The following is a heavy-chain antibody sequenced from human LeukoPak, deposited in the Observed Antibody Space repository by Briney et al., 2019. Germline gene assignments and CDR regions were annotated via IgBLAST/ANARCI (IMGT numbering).Heavy chain of an antibody. CDR1: GFTFSSYW. Sequence: PGGSLRLSCAASGFTFSSYWMSWVRQAPGKGLEWVANIKQGGSEKYYVDSVKGRFNIYRDNAKNSLYLQMNSLRAEDTAVYYCAREKAGITMVYYYYGMDVWGQGTTVTVSS. CDR3: AREKAGITMVYYYYGMDV. V-gene: IGHV3-7*01. J-gene: IGHJ6*02. D-gene: IGHD3-10*01. CDR2: IKQGGSEK.